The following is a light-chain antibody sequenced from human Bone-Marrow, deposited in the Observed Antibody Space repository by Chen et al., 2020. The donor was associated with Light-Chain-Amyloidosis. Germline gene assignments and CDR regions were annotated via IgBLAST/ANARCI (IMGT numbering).Light chain of an antibody. Sequence: QSALTQPRSVSGSPGQPVTISCTGTSSDVGGYNYVSWYQQHPGKDPRLMIYDVSKRTSGVHDRFSGSKCGNTASLPLSGLQAEDEGDYYCCSYADSDTWVFCGGTMLTVL. V-gene: IGLV2-11*01. J-gene: IGLJ3*02. CDR2: DVS. CDR3: CSYADSDTWV. CDR1: SSDVGGYNY.